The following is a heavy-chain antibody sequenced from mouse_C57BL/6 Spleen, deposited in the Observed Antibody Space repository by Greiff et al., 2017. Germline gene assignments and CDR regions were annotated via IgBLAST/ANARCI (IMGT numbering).Heavy chain of an antibody. Sequence: EVMLVESGEGLVKPGGSLKLSCAASGFTFSSYAMSWVRQTPEKRLEWVAYISSGGDYIYYADTVKGLFTISRDNARNTLYLQMSSLKSEDTAMYYCTRGGLQFAYWGQGTLVTVSA. CDR3: TRGGLQFAY. V-gene: IGHV5-9-1*02. D-gene: IGHD6-1*01. CDR1: GFTFSSYA. J-gene: IGHJ3*01. CDR2: ISSGGDYI.